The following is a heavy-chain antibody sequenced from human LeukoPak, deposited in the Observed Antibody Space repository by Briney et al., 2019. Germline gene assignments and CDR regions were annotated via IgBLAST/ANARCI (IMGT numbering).Heavy chain of an antibody. CDR3: AKDRYSSGWYSDY. Sequence: GGSLRLSCAAPGFTFSSYGMHWVRQAPGKGLEWVAVISYDGSNKYYADSVKGRFTISRDNSKNTLYLQINSLRAEDTAVYYCAKDRYSSGWYSDYWGQGTLVTVSS. J-gene: IGHJ4*02. V-gene: IGHV3-30*18. CDR1: GFTFSSYG. D-gene: IGHD6-19*01. CDR2: ISYDGSNK.